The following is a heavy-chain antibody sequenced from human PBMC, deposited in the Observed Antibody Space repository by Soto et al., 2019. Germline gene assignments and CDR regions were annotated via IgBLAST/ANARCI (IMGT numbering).Heavy chain of an antibody. Sequence: ASVKVSCKASGYTFTSSGISWVRQAPGQGLEWMGWISAYNGNTNYAQKLQGRVTMTTDTSTSTAYMELRSLRSDDTAVYYCARAGLGDDAGWFDPWGQGTLVTAPQ. J-gene: IGHJ5*02. CDR3: ARAGLGDDAGWFDP. CDR2: ISAYNGNT. D-gene: IGHD3-10*01. V-gene: IGHV1-18*01. CDR1: GYTFTSSG.